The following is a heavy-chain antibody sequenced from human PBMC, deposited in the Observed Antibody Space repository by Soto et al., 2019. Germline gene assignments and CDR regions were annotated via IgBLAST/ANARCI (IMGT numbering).Heavy chain of an antibody. CDR2: ISAYNGNT. CDR3: VTEEGYGSSTTCYRVATPPTDY. CDR1: GYTFTNHG. V-gene: IGHV1-18*01. D-gene: IGHD2-2*01. Sequence: QVQLVQSGTEVKKPGASVKVSCKASGYTFTNHGIIWVRQAPGQGREWMGWISAYNGNTNYEQKCQGRVTMTADTATSTAFMELRSLRSDDTAVYYCVTEEGYGSSTTCYRVATPPTDYWGQGTLVTVSS. J-gene: IGHJ4*02.